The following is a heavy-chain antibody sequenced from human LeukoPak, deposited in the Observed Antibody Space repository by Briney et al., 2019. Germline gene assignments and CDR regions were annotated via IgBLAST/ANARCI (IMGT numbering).Heavy chain of an antibody. V-gene: IGHV4-59*11. J-gene: IGHJ4*02. CDR1: GGSISTHY. CDR3: ARFPTGGSPFFDY. Sequence: SETLSLTCTVSGGSISTHYWSWIRQPPGKGLEWIGYIYYSGGTNYNPSLKSRLTISVDTSKNQFSLRLSSVTAADTAVYYCARFPTGGSPFFDYWGQGTLVTVSS. CDR2: IYYSGGT. D-gene: IGHD2-15*01.